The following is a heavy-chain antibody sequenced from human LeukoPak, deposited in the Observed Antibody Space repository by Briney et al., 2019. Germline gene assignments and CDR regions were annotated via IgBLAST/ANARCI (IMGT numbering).Heavy chain of an antibody. D-gene: IGHD6-13*01. CDR2: ISGSGGST. J-gene: IGHJ4*02. CDR3: AKGRGGGYSSSWCLGY. CDR1: GFTFSSYA. V-gene: IGHV3-23*01. Sequence: SGGSLRLSCAASGFTFSSYAMSWVRKAPGKGLEWVSAISGSGGSTYYADSVKGRFTISRDNSKNTLYLQMNSLRAEDTAVYYCAKGRGGGYSSSWCLGYWGQGTLVTVSS.